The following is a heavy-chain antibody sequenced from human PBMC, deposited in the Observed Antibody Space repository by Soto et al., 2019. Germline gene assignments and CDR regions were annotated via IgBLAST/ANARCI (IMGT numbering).Heavy chain of an antibody. CDR3: ATDILGYCSGGSCYGLRRVAFDI. D-gene: IGHD2-15*01. Sequence: ASVKGACQVSGSTNTDLSVHWVRQAKGKGLEWMGGFDPEDGETIYAQKFQGRVTMTEDTSTDTAYMELSSLRSEDTAVYYCATDILGYCSGGSCYGLRRVAFDIWGQGTMVTVSS. J-gene: IGHJ3*02. CDR2: FDPEDGET. V-gene: IGHV1-24*01. CDR1: GSTNTDLS.